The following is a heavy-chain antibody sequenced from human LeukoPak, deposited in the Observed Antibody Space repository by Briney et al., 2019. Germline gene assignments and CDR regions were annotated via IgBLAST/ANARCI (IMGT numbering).Heavy chain of an antibody. J-gene: IGHJ4*02. CDR1: GFTFSSYA. D-gene: IGHD3-22*01. V-gene: IGHV3-23*01. CDR3: AKERVNTMIVVVNDY. Sequence: PGGSLRLSCAASGFTFSSYAMHWVRQAPGKGLEWVSAISGSGGSTYYADSVKGRFTISRDNSKNTLYLQMSSLRAEDTAVYYCAKERVNTMIVVVNDYWGQGTLVTVSS. CDR2: ISGSGGST.